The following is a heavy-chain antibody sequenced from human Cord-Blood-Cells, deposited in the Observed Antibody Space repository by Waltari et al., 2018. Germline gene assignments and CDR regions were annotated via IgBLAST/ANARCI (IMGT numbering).Heavy chain of an antibody. Sequence: QVQLQQWGAGLLKPSETLSLTCPVHGGSFSGYYWTWIRQPPGKGLEWIGEINHSGSTNYNPSHKSRVTISVDTSKNQFSLKLSSVTAADTAVYYCARHAGDRDAFDIWGQGTMVTVSS. CDR1: GGSFSGYY. CDR2: INHSGST. V-gene: IGHV4-34*01. CDR3: ARHAGDRDAFDI. D-gene: IGHD7-27*01. J-gene: IGHJ3*02.